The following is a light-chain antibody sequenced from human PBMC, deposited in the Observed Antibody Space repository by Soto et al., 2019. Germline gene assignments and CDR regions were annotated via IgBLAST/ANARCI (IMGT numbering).Light chain of an antibody. CDR2: DAS. J-gene: IGKJ4*01. V-gene: IGKV1-33*01. CDR1: QDIRNY. Sequence: DIQMTQSPSSLSASVGDRVTITCQANQDIRNYLNWYQQKPGKAPNLLIYDASNLRAGVPSRFSGSGSGTEFPFTISSLQPEDIATYYCQHYDHLPPLSFGGGTKVEIK. CDR3: QHYDHLPPLS.